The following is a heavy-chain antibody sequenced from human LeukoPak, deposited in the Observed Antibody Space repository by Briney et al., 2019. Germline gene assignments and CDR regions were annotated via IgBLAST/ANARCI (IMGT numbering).Heavy chain of an antibody. CDR3: ARIQLWFNHYMDV. V-gene: IGHV1-8*01. Sequence: GPSVKLSCKASGYTFASYDINWVRQATGQGLEWMGWMNPNSGNTGYAQKFQGRVSMTRNTSISTAYMELSSLRSEDTAVYYCARIQLWFNHYMDVWGKGTTVTVSS. D-gene: IGHD5-18*01. CDR2: MNPNSGNT. J-gene: IGHJ6*03. CDR1: GYTFASYD.